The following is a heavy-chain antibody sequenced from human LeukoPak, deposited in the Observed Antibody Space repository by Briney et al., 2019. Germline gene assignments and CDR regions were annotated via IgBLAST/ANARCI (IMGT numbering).Heavy chain of an antibody. CDR2: IYYSGST. CDR1: GGSVSSYY. D-gene: IGHD6-19*01. J-gene: IGHJ3*02. V-gene: IGHV4-59*02. CDR3: ARISSGWYDAFDI. Sequence: PSETLSLTCSVSGGSVSSYYWSWIRQPPGKGLEWIGYIYYSGSTNYNPSLKSRVTISVDTSKNQFSLKLSSVTAADTAVYYCARISSGWYDAFDIWGQGTMVTVPS.